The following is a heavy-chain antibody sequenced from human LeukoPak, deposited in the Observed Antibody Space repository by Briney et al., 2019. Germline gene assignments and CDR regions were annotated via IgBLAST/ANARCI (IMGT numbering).Heavy chain of an antibody. CDR2: IWYDGSRK. Sequence: GGSLRLSCVASGFIFSNYGLHWVRQAPGKGLEWVAVIWYDGSRKYYADSVKGRFTISRDNSKNTLYLQMNSLRVEDTAVYYCARADCSTSSCPSKFAYGGQGTLVTVSS. CDR1: GFIFSNYG. D-gene: IGHD2-2*01. CDR3: ARADCSTSSCPSKFAY. J-gene: IGHJ4*02. V-gene: IGHV3-33*01.